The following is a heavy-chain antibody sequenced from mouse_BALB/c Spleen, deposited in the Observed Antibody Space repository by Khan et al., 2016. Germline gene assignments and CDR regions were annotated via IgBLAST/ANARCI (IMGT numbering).Heavy chain of an antibody. CDR2: ITSYNGAT. CDR3: ASPSVGTSFGFAS. J-gene: IGHJ3*01. V-gene: IGHV1S34*01. D-gene: IGHD1-3*01. Sequence: LVKTGASVKISCKASGYSFTGYYMHWVKQSHGKSLEWIGYITSYNGATSYNQKFKGKATFTVDTSSSTAYMQFNSLTSEDSAVFNWASPSVGTSFGFASWAQGTLFTV. CDR1: GYSFTGYY.